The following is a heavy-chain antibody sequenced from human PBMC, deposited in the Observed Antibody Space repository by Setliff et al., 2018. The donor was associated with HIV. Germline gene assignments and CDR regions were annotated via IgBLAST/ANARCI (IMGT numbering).Heavy chain of an antibody. V-gene: IGHV4-39*01. CDR1: GGSVSSSSYY. Sequence: SETLSLTCTVSGGSVSSSSYYWGWVRQPTGKGLEWIGTIYYSGDTQYNPSFKTRVIMSVDTSKNQFSLRLISVTAADTAVYYCARMEATRPPRGLDYWGPGTLVTVSS. CDR2: IYYSGDT. J-gene: IGHJ4*02. D-gene: IGHD6-6*01. CDR3: ARMEATRPPRGLDY.